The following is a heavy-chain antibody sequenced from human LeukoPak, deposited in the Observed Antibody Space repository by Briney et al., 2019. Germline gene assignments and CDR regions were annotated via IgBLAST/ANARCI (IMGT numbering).Heavy chain of an antibody. Sequence: SVKVSCKASGGTFSSYAISWVRQAPGQGLEWMGGIIPIIGTANYAQKFQGRVTITADESTSTAYMELSSLRSEDTAVYYCARGTDSDIDYYYYYGMDVWGQGTTVTVSS. V-gene: IGHV1-69*13. CDR2: IIPIIGTA. J-gene: IGHJ6*02. D-gene: IGHD1-14*01. CDR3: ARGTDSDIDYYYYYGMDV. CDR1: GGTFSSYA.